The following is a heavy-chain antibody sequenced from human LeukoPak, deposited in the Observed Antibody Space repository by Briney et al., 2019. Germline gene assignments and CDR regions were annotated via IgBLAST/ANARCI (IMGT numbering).Heavy chain of an antibody. Sequence: GGSLRLSCAASGFAFSSYAMSWVRQAPGKGLEWVSAISGSGGSTYYADSVKGRFTISRDNSKNTLYLQMNSLRAEDTAVYYCAKDEGFSIVPAATFDYWGQGTLVTVSS. CDR2: ISGSGGST. D-gene: IGHD2-2*01. CDR3: AKDEGFSIVPAATFDY. V-gene: IGHV3-23*01. J-gene: IGHJ4*02. CDR1: GFAFSSYA.